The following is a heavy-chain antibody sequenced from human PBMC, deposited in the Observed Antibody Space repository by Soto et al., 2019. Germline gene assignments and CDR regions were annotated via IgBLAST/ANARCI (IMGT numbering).Heavy chain of an antibody. CDR1: GFTFSSYW. CDR3: ARERGGYSSDF. J-gene: IGHJ4*02. Sequence: EVQLVESGGGLVQPGGSLRLSCAASGFTFSSYWMHWLRQVPGKGLVWVSRINGDGSYTNYADSVKGRFTISRDSAKNTLYLQMNSLRAEDTAVYYCARERGGYSSDFWGQGTLVTVSS. V-gene: IGHV3-74*01. CDR2: INGDGSYT. D-gene: IGHD2-15*01.